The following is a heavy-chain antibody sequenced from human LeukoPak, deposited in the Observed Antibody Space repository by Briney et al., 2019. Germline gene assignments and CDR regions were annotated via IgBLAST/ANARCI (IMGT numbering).Heavy chain of an antibody. J-gene: IGHJ4*02. CDR1: GFTVSSNY. D-gene: IGHD3-16*02. CDR2: IYSSGDT. Sequence: GGSLRLSCAASGFTVSSNYVTWVRQGPGKGLEWVSAIYSSGDTHYADSVKGRFTTSRDHDKNTLYLQMNNLRAEDTAVYYCARGGSNLGYVWGNYRSLESWGQGTLVTVSS. CDR3: ARGGSNLGYVWGNYRSLES. V-gene: IGHV3-53*01.